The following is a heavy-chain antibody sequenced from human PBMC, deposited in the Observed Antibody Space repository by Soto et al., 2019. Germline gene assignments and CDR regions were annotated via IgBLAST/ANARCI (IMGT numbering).Heavy chain of an antibody. Sequence: QVQLVQSGSEVKKPGASVKVSCKASGYPFSDNQIHWLRRAPGQGLEWMGRINPKSDDTNYAQKFQGRVTMTRDTSIDTAHLELTGLTSDDTATYYCARKHSLDYIRWGLDPWGQGTLVTVSS. D-gene: IGHD4-4*01. CDR3: ARKHSLDYIRWGLDP. J-gene: IGHJ5*02. CDR2: INPKSDDT. V-gene: IGHV1-2*02. CDR1: GYPFSDNQ.